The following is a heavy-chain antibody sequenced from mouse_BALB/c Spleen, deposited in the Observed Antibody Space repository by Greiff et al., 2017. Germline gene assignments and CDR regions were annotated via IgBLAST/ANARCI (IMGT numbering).Heavy chain of an antibody. CDR2: IWSGGST. CDR3: ARSPLYYAMDY. CDR1: GFSLTSYG. V-gene: IGHV2-2*02. J-gene: IGHJ4*01. Sequence: QVQLQQSGPGLVQPSQSLSITCTVSGFSLTSYGVHWVRQSPGKGLEWLGVIWSGGSTDYNAAFISRLSISKDNSKSQVFFKMNSLQANDTAIYYCARSPLYYAMDYWGQGTSVTVSS.